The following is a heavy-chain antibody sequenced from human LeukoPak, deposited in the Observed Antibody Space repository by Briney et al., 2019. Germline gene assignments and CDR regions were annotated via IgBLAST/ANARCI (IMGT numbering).Heavy chain of an antibody. D-gene: IGHD3-22*01. CDR1: GFTFDDYT. CDR2: ISWDGGST. V-gene: IGHV3-43*01. J-gene: IGHJ4*02. Sequence: GGSLRLSCAASGFTFDDYTMHWVRQAPGKGLEWVSLISWDGGSTYYADSVKGRFTISRDNSKNSLYLQMNSLRAEDTALYYCAAAGRRYYDRSGYYYWGQGTLVTVSS. CDR3: AAAGRRYYDRSGYYY.